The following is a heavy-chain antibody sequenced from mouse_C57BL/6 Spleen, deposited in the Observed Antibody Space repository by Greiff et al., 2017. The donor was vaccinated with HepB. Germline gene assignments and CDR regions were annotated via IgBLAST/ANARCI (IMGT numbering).Heavy chain of an antibody. Sequence: QVQLQQSGAELVMPGASVKLSCKASGYTFTSYWMHWVKQRPGQGLEWIGEIDPSDSYTNYNQKFKGKSTLTVDKSSSTAYMQLSSLTSEDSAVYYCERGDDDGAWFADWGQGTLVTVSA. CDR2: IDPSDSYT. CDR1: GYTFTSYW. D-gene: IGHD2-3*01. CDR3: ERGDDDGAWFAD. J-gene: IGHJ3*01. V-gene: IGHV1-69*01.